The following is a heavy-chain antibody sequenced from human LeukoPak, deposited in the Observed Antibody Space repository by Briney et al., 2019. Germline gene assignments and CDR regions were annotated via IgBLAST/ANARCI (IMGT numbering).Heavy chain of an antibody. D-gene: IGHD3-22*01. CDR2: IYYSGST. CDR1: GGSISSYY. J-gene: IGHJ4*02. Sequence: SETLSLTCTVSGGSISSYYWSWIRQPPGKGLEWIGYIYYSGSTNYNPSLKSRVTISVDTSKNQFSLKLSSVTAADTAVYYCARTRVGYYDSSGYYLFDYWGQGTLVTVSS. V-gene: IGHV4-59*01. CDR3: ARTRVGYYDSSGYYLFDY.